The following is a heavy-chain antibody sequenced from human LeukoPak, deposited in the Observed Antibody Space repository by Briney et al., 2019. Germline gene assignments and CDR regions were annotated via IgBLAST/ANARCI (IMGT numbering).Heavy chain of an antibody. V-gene: IGHV4-31*03. J-gene: IGHJ4*02. CDR1: GGSISSGGYY. D-gene: IGHD3-10*01. Sequence: PSETLSLTRTVSGGSISSGGYYWSWIRQHPGKGLEWIGYIYYSGSTYYNPSLKSRVTISVDTSKNQFSLKLSSVTAADTAVYYCARGGYSGASFDYWGQGTLVTVSS. CDR3: ARGGYSGASFDY. CDR2: IYYSGST.